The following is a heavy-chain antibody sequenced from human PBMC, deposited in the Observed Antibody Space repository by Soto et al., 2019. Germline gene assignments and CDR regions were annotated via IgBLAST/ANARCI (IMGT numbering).Heavy chain of an antibody. CDR3: AKGGSYYDSSGYYGMGAFDI. Sequence: WWSLRLSCAASGFSFSSYAMNWVRQTPGKGLEWVSAISGSGGSTYYADSVKGRFTISRDNSKNTLYLQMNSLRAEDTAVFYCAKGGSYYDSSGYYGMGAFDIWGQGTMVTVSS. V-gene: IGHV3-23*01. J-gene: IGHJ3*02. CDR2: ISGSGGST. D-gene: IGHD3-22*01. CDR1: GFSFSSYA.